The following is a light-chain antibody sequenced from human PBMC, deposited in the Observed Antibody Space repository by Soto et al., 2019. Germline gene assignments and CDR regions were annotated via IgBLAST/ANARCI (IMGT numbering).Light chain of an antibody. V-gene: IGKV3-20*01. J-gene: IGKJ1*01. CDR3: QQYFGSSWT. CDR2: ATS. Sequence: EIVLTQSPGTLSSSPGERATLSCRASQSSDNRYLAWYQHKPGQSPRLLIYATSSRDTGIPDRFGGSGSGTDFTLTINRLEPEDLALYYCQQYFGSSWTFGQGTKVDIK. CDR1: QSSDNRY.